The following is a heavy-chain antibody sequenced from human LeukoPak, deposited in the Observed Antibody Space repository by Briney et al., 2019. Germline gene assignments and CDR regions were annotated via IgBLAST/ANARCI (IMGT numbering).Heavy chain of an antibody. CDR1: GFTFSSYS. J-gene: IGHJ6*02. Sequence: GGSLRLSCAASGFTFSSYSMNWLRQAPGKGLKWVSSISSSNSYIYYADSVKGRFTISRDNAKNSLYLQMNSLRAEDTAVYYCARRGASDRYDFWSGSNYYYGMDVWGQGTTVTVSS. CDR2: ISSSNSYI. V-gene: IGHV3-21*01. D-gene: IGHD3-3*01. CDR3: ARRGASDRYDFWSGSNYYYGMDV.